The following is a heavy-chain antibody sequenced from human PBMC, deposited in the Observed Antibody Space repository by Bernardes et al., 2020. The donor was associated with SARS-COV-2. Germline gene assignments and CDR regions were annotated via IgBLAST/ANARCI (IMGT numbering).Heavy chain of an antibody. J-gene: IGHJ3*01. D-gene: IGHD6-13*01. V-gene: IGHV3-73*01. CDR3: TRVPPYANSWGDAFDF. Sequence: GGTLRLSCEASGFTFSDSAMYWVRKASGKGLEWVGRIRSKAKNYAPAYAASVKGRFIISRDDSKNTAYLQMNSLKTEDTALYYCTRVPPYANSWGDAFDFWGQGTMVTVSS. CDR1: GFTFSDSA. CDR2: IRSKAKNYAP.